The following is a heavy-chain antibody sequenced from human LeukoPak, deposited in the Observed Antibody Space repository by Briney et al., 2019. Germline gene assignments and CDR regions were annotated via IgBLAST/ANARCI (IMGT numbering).Heavy chain of an antibody. V-gene: IGHV5-10-1*01. CDR2: IDPSDSYT. D-gene: IGHD3-10*01. CDR3: ARHAITMVRGILDY. J-gene: IGHJ4*02. Sequence: GASLKISCKGSGYSFTSYWISWVRQMPGKGLGWMGRIDPSDSYTNYSPSFQGHVTISADKSISTAYLQWSSLKASDTAMYYCARHAITMVRGILDYWGQGTLVTVSS. CDR1: GYSFTSYW.